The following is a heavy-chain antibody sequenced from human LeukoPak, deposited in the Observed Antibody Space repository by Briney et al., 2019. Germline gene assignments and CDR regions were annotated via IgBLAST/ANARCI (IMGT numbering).Heavy chain of an antibody. CDR1: GFAFSTYV. CDR2: ISSDGRNT. CDR3: LKGSQGPIWQQLVPDH. Sequence: GGSLRLSCLASGFAFSTYVMHWVRQAPGKGLEYVSTISSDGRNTYYADSEKGRFTISRDTSKNTLYLQMSSLRGDDTAVYYCLKGSQGPIWQQLVPDHWGQGTQVTVSS. J-gene: IGHJ4*02. V-gene: IGHV3-64D*06. D-gene: IGHD6-13*01.